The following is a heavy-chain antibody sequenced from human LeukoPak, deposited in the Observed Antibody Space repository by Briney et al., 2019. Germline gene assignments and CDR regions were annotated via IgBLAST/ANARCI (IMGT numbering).Heavy chain of an antibody. CDR2: IYYSGST. CDR3: ARTNPAAMIVVTHFDY. J-gene: IGHJ4*02. D-gene: IGHD3-22*01. CDR1: GGSISSSSYY. V-gene: IGHV4-39*07. Sequence: PSETLSLTCTVSGGSISSSSYYWGWVRQPPGKGLEWIGSIYYSGSTYYNPSLKSRVTISVDTSKNQFSLKLSSVTAADTAVYYCARTNPAAMIVVTHFDYWGQGTLVTVSS.